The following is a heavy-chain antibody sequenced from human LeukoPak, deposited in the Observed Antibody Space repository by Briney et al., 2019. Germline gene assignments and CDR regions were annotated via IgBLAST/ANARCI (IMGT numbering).Heavy chain of an antibody. Sequence: ASVKVSCKASGYRFTADMYTIHWLRQAPGHRLEWMGWINAGNGNTKYSQKFQGRVTITGDTSARTVYMEVSSLVSEDTAVYYCARDSDSSGWSWVYWGQGTLVTVSS. D-gene: IGHD6-19*01. J-gene: IGHJ4*02. CDR2: INAGNGNT. V-gene: IGHV1-3*01. CDR1: GYRFTADMYT. CDR3: ARDSDSSGWSWVY.